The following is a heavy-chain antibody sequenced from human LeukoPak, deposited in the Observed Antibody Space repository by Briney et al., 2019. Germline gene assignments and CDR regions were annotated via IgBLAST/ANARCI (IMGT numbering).Heavy chain of an antibody. CDR3: ARLFYGSGSYYNGLDFDY. V-gene: IGHV1-69*04. J-gene: IGHJ4*02. Sequence: ASVKVSCKASGGTFSSYAISWVRQAPGQGLEWMGRIIPILGIANYAQKFQGRVTITADKSTSTAYMELSSLRSEDTAVYYCARLFYGSGSYYNGLDFDYWGQGTLVTVSS. D-gene: IGHD3-10*01. CDR1: GGTFSSYA. CDR2: IIPILGIA.